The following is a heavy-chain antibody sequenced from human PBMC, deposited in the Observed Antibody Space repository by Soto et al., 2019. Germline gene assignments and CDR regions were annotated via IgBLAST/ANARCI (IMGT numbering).Heavy chain of an antibody. CDR2: VVPIFGTP. J-gene: IGHJ3*02. D-gene: IGHD3-10*01. CDR1: GGTFSIYT. V-gene: IGHV1-69*13. Sequence: QVQLVQSGAEVKKPGSSVKVSCKASGGTFSIYTVTWVRQAPGQGLEWMGGVVPIFGTPFYAQKFQGRITITADESTTTSYVELSSLTSEDTACYYCARRTSGSVSDAFDIWGQGTLVTVSS. CDR3: ARRTSGSVSDAFDI.